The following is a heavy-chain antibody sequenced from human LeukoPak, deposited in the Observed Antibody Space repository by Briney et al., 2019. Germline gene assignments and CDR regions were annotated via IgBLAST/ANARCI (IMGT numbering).Heavy chain of an antibody. Sequence: GGSLRLSCAASGFTFSSYGMHWVRQAPGKGLEWVAVISYDGSNKYYADSVKGRFTISRDNSKNTLYLQMNSLRAEDTAVYYCANAEGDSSGYYHGWFDPWGQGTLVTVSA. J-gene: IGHJ5*02. D-gene: IGHD3-22*01. CDR3: ANAEGDSSGYYHGWFDP. CDR1: GFTFSSYG. V-gene: IGHV3-30*18. CDR2: ISYDGSNK.